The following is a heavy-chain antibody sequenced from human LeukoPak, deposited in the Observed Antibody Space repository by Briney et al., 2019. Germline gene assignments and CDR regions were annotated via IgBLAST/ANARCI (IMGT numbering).Heavy chain of an antibody. D-gene: IGHD5-12*01. CDR3: ARQPLSGQYYDY. CDR2: IYTSGST. Sequence: SETLSLTCTVSGGSISSYYWSWIRQPAGRGLEWIGRIYTSGSTNYNPSLKSRVTMSVDTSKNQFSLKLSSVTAADTAVYYCARQPLSGQYYDYWGQGTLVTVSS. CDR1: GGSISSYY. J-gene: IGHJ4*02. V-gene: IGHV4-4*07.